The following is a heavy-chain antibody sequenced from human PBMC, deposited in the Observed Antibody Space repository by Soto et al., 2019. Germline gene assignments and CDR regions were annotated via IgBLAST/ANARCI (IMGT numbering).Heavy chain of an antibody. D-gene: IGHD3-22*01. CDR3: AREGDSSGWYNWFDP. CDR2: ISSSGSTI. Sequence: GGSLRLSCAASGFTFSDYYMSWIRQAPGKRLEWVSYISSSGSTIYYADSVKGRFTISRDNAKNSLYLQMNSLRAEDTAVYYCAREGDSSGWYNWFDPWGQGTLVTVSS. CDR1: GFTFSDYY. J-gene: IGHJ5*02. V-gene: IGHV3-11*04.